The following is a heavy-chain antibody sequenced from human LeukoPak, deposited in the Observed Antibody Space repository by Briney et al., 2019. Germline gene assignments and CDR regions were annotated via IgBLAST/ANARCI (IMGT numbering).Heavy chain of an antibody. D-gene: IGHD6-13*01. J-gene: IGHJ6*02. Sequence: GASVKVSCTASGYTFTSYGISWVRPAPGQGLEWLGWISAYNGNTNYAQKLQGRVTMTTDTSTSTAYMELRSLRSDDTAVYYCARGGGVGIAATGTKKNYYGMDVWGQGTTVTVSS. V-gene: IGHV1-18*01. CDR3: ARGGGVGIAATGTKKNYYGMDV. CDR2: ISAYNGNT. CDR1: GYTFTSYG.